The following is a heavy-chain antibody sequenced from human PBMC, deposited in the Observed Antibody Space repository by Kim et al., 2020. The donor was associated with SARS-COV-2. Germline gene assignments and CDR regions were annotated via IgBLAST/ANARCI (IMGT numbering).Heavy chain of an antibody. CDR2: INPNSGGT. CDR1: GYTFTGYY. V-gene: IGHV1-2*02. J-gene: IGHJ5*02. Sequence: ASVKVSCKASGYTFTGYYMHWVRQAPGQGLEWMGWINPNSGGTNYAQKFQGRVTMTRDTSISTAYMELSRLRSDDTAVYYCARVGRGSSWYNWFDPWGQGTLVNVSS. CDR3: ARVGRGSSWYNWFDP. D-gene: IGHD6-13*01.